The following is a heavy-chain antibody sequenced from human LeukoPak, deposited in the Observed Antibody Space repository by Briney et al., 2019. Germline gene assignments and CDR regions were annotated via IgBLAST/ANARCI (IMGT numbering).Heavy chain of an antibody. CDR3: ASTTYRRGRYNFDF. J-gene: IGHJ4*02. V-gene: IGHV4-59*01. Sequence: PSETLSLTCTVSGDSINSYYWSWIRQPPGKGLEWIGYIYYSGSTSYNPSLKSRVTISVDTSKKQFSLKLGSVTAADTAVYYCASTTYRRGRYNFDFWGQGTLVTVSS. CDR2: IYYSGST. CDR1: GDSINSYY. D-gene: IGHD6-19*01.